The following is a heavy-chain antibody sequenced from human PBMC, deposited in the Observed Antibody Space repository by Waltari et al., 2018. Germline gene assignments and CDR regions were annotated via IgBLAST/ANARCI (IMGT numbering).Heavy chain of an antibody. Sequence: QLQLQESGPGLVKPSETLSLTCTVSGGSISSSSYYWGWIRQPPGKGLEWIEGIYYSGSTYYNPSLKSRGTISVDTSKNPFSLKLSSVTAADTAVYYCARDSRGLHDYWGQGTLVTVSS. D-gene: IGHD4-17*01. CDR1: GGSISSSSYY. CDR2: IYYSGST. CDR3: ARDSRGLHDY. V-gene: IGHV4-39*07. J-gene: IGHJ4*02.